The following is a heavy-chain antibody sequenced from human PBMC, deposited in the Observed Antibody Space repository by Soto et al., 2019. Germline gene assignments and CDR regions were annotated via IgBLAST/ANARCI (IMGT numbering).Heavy chain of an antibody. CDR1: GFTCSNAW. Sequence: EVQLVESGGGLVKPGGSLRLSCAASGFTCSNAWVNWVRQAPGKGLEWVGRMKSKTDGGAIEGRFTISRDDSKNTLYLQMNSLKTEDTAMYYCATSVYSYGLDYWGQGTLVTVSS. V-gene: IGHV3-15*07. J-gene: IGHJ4*02. CDR3: ATSVYSYGLDY. D-gene: IGHD5-18*01. CDR2: MKSKTDGGAI.